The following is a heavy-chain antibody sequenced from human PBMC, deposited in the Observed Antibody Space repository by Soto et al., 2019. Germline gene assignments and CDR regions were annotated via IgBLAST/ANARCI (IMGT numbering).Heavy chain of an antibody. CDR2: IIPIFGTA. CDR3: ASEGYCSSTSCYPPP. J-gene: IGHJ5*02. D-gene: IGHD2-2*01. V-gene: IGHV1-69*06. CDR1: GGTFSSYA. Sequence: SVKVSCKASGGTFSSYAISWVGQAPGQGLEWMGGIIPIFGTANYAQKFQGRVTITADKSTSTAYMELSSLRSEDTAVYYCASEGYCSSTSCYPPPWGQGTLVTVSS.